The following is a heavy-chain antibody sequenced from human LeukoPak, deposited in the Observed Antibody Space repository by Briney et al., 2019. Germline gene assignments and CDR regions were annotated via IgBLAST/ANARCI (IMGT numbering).Heavy chain of an antibody. D-gene: IGHD6-13*01. Sequence: SETLSLTCTVSGGSISSYYWSWIRQPPGKGLEWIGCIYYSGSTNYNPSLKSRVTISVDTSKNQFSLRLSSVTAADTAVYYCARVTGYVMEDYFDYWGQRTLVTVSS. CDR1: GGSISSYY. J-gene: IGHJ4*02. CDR3: ARVTGYVMEDYFDY. V-gene: IGHV4-59*01. CDR2: IYYSGST.